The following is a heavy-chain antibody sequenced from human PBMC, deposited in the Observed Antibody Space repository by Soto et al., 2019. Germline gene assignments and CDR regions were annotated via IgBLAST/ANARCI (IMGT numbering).Heavy chain of an antibody. J-gene: IGHJ4*02. CDR3: ARVGGFGATTIDY. V-gene: IGHV6-1*01. CDR1: GDSVSSDSAA. D-gene: IGHD3-10*01. Sequence: SQTLSLTCAISGDSVSSDSAAWNWIRQSPSRGLEWLGRTYHKAKWYNDYAVSVKSRITINPDTSKNQFSLKLSSVTAADTAVYYCARVGGFGATTIDYWGQGTLVTVSS. CDR2: TYHKAKWYN.